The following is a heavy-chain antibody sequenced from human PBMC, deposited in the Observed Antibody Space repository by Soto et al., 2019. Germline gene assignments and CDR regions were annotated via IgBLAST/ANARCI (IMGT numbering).Heavy chain of an antibody. D-gene: IGHD2-15*01. CDR2: IYHSGST. Sequence: PSETLSLTCAVSGGSIRSSNWWSWVRQPPGKGLEWIGEIYHSGSTNYNPSLKSRVTISVDKSKNQFSLKLSSVTAADTAVYYCARAPRGYCSGGSCYSSNNWFDPWGQGTLVTVSS. J-gene: IGHJ5*02. CDR1: GGSIRSSNW. CDR3: ARAPRGYCSGGSCYSSNNWFDP. V-gene: IGHV4-4*02.